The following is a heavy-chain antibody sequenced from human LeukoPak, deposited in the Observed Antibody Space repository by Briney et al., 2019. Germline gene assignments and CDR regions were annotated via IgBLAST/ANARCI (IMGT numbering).Heavy chain of an antibody. V-gene: IGHV3-30-3*01. CDR3: ARVALLRYFDWSPPSY. Sequence: GGSLRLSCAASGFTFSSYAMHWVRQAPGKGLEWVAVISYDGNNRYYSDSVKGRFTISRDNSKDTLYLQMNSLRAKDTAVYYCARVALLRYFDWSPPSYWGQGTPVTVSS. J-gene: IGHJ4*02. CDR1: GFTFSSYA. CDR2: ISYDGNNR. D-gene: IGHD3-9*01.